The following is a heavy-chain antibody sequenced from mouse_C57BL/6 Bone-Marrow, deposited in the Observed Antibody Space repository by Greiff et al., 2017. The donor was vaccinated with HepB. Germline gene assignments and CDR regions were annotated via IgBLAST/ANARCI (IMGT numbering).Heavy chain of an antibody. V-gene: IGHV5-15*01. CDR2: ISNLAYSI. CDR3: ARHPAGYFDV. Sequence: EVNLVESGGGLVQPGGSLKLSCAASGFTFSDYGMAWVRQAPRKGPEWVAFISNLAYSIYYADTVTGRFTISRENAKNTLYLDMSSLRSEDTAMYYCARHPAGYFDVWGTGTTVTVSS. J-gene: IGHJ1*03. CDR1: GFTFSDYG.